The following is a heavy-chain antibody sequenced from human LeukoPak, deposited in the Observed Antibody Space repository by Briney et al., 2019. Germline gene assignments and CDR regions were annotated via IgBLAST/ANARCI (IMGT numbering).Heavy chain of an antibody. D-gene: IGHD5-24*01. V-gene: IGHV3-23*01. J-gene: IGHJ3*02. CDR3: AKAVDLATISVDI. CDR2: ISGSGVYT. Sequence: GGSLRLSCAASGFTFDSYGMNWVRQAPGKGLEWVSGISGSGVYTYYADSVKGRFTISRDNSKNTLYLVMSSLRVDDTAVYYCAKAVDLATISVDIWGQGTMVTVSS. CDR1: GFTFDSYG.